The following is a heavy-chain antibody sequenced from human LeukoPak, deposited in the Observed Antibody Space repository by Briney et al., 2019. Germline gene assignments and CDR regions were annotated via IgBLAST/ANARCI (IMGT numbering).Heavy chain of an antibody. CDR3: AREVVVVTARWYFDL. D-gene: IGHD2-21*02. CDR2: IIPIFGTA. V-gene: IGHV1-69*13. J-gene: IGHJ2*01. Sequence: SVKVSCKASGYILTAYYIHWVRQAPGQGLEWMGGIIPIFGTANYAQKFQGRVAITADESTSTAYMELSSLRSEDTAVYYCAREVVVVTARWYFDLWGRGSLVTVSS. CDR1: GYILTAYY.